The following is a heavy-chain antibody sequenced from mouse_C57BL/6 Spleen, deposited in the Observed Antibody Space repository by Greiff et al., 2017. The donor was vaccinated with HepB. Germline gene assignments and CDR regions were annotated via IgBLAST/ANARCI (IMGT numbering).Heavy chain of an antibody. CDR2: ILPGSGST. Sequence: QVQLKQSGAELMKPGASVKLSCKATGYTFTGYWIEWVKQRPGHGLEWIGEILPGSGSTKYHEKFKGKATFTADTSSNTAYMQLSSLTTDDSAIYYCARYYYYGSWYFDVWGTGTTVTVSS. J-gene: IGHJ1*03. CDR1: GYTFTGYW. V-gene: IGHV1-9*01. CDR3: ARYYYYGSWYFDV. D-gene: IGHD1-1*01.